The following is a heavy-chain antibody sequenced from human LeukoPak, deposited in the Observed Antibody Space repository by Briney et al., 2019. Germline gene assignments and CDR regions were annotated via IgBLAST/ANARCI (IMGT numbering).Heavy chain of an antibody. J-gene: IGHJ3*02. CDR2: IYYSGST. CDR1: GGSISSYY. V-gene: IGHV4-59*01. D-gene: IGHD6-19*01. CDR3: ARGRLGWYVDAFDI. Sequence: SETLSLTCTVSGGSISSYYWSWIRQPPGKGLEWIGYIYYSGSTNYSPSLKSRVTISVDTSKNRFSLKLSSVTAADTAVYYCARGRLGWYVDAFDIWGQGTMVTVSS.